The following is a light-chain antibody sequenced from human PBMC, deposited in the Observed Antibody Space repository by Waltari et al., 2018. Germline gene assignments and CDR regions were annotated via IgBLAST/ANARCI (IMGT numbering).Light chain of an antibody. CDR2: DVS. J-gene: IGLJ3*02. V-gene: IGLV2-14*03. Sequence: YKQPRVKAPVLLIFDVSNRPSGVAHRFSGSKASTTASLTSSGLQAEDEADYYCASYVSSSTLELFGGGTSLTVL. CDR3: ASYVSSSTLEL.